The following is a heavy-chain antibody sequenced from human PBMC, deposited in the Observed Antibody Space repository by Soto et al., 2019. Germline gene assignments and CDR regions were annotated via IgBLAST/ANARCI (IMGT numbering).Heavy chain of an antibody. CDR2: TRSKANSYTT. J-gene: IGHJ6*02. D-gene: IGHD1-26*01. CDR3: VRTLVGATKECYFYGMDV. V-gene: IGHV3-72*01. Sequence: LRLSCAASGFIFSDHDLDWVRQAPGKGLEWVGRTRSKANSYTTEYAASVKGRFTISRDDSKNSLSLQMNSLKTEDTALYYCVRTLVGATKECYFYGMDVWGQGTTVTVSS. CDR1: GFIFSDHD.